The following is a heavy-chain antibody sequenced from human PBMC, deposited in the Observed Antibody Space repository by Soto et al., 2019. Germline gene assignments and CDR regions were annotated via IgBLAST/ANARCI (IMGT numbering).Heavy chain of an antibody. D-gene: IGHD3-10*01. CDR3: ARAPRFGELLYSWFDP. CDR2: INHSGST. CDR1: GGSFSGYY. J-gene: IGHJ5*02. V-gene: IGHV4-34*01. Sequence: SETLSLTCAVYGGSFSGYYWSWIRQPPGKGLEWIGEINHSGSTNYNPSLKSRVTISGDTSKNQFSLKLSSVTAADTAVYYCARAPRFGELLYSWFDPWGQGTLVTVSS.